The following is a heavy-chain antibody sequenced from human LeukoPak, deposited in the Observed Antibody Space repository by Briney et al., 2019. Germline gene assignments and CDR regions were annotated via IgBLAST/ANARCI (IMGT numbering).Heavy chain of an antibody. J-gene: IGHJ3*02. V-gene: IGHV3-43*02. D-gene: IGHD5-24*01. CDR3: AKGAGYNNRDASDI. Sequence: GGSLRLSCAASGFTFHGYAMHWVRQGPGKGLEWVSLISGGGDRTYYADSMKGRFTISRDNSKNSLYLQLNSLRTEDTALYYCAKGAGYNNRDASDIWGIGTMVTVSS. CDR2: ISGGGDRT. CDR1: GFTFHGYA.